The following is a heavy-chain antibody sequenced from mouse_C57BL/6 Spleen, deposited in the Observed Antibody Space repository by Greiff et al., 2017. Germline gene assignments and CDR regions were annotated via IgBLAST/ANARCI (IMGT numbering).Heavy chain of an antibody. CDR1: GYSITSGYY. V-gene: IGHV3-6*01. J-gene: IGHJ4*01. Sequence: EVKLQQSGPGLVKPSQSLSLTCSVTGYSITSGYYRNWIRQFPGNKLEWMGYISYDGSNNYNPSLKNRISITRDTSKNQFFLKLNSVTTEDTATYYCARQGYYEAMDYWGQGTSVTVSS. D-gene: IGHD1-1*02. CDR2: ISYDGSN. CDR3: ARQGYYEAMDY.